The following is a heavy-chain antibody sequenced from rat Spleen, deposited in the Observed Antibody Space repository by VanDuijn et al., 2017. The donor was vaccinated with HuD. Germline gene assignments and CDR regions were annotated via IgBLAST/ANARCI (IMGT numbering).Heavy chain of an antibody. CDR2: ISYDGGTT. Sequence: EVQLVESDGGLVQPGRSLKLSCAASGFTLSDYYMAWVRQAPTRGLEWVATISYDGGTTYYRDSVKGRFPISRDAAKNTLYLQMDSLRSEDTATYYCARHGRIYYYDGSYYYFDYWGQGVMVTVSS. J-gene: IGHJ2*01. CDR3: ARHGRIYYYDGSYYYFDY. D-gene: IGHD1-12*02. CDR1: GFTLSDYY. V-gene: IGHV5-29*01.